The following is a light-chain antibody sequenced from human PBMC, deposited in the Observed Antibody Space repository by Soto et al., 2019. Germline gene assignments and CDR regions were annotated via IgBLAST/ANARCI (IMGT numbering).Light chain of an antibody. CDR2: SAS. CDR1: QSVASTS. J-gene: IGKJ3*01. CDR3: QQYGDSPLFT. Sequence: EIVLTQSPGTLSLSPGERATLSCRTSQSVASTSLAWYQQKPGQAPRLLIYSASSRATGVPDRFSGSGSGTDFTLTISRLEPEDFAVYYCQQYGDSPLFTVGPGTKVDI. V-gene: IGKV3-20*01.